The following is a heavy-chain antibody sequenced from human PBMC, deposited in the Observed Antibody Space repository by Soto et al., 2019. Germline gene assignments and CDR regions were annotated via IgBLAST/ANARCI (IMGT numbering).Heavy chain of an antibody. J-gene: IGHJ6*02. CDR3: ARDTLTLSGVERGKVYYGLDV. D-gene: IGHD3-3*01. Sequence: GGSLRLSCAASGFAFSSYEMNWVRQAPGKGLEWVSYISTSESIVYYADSVRGRFTISRDNAKNSLFLQMNSLRAEDKAVYYCARDTLTLSGVERGKVYYGLDVWGQGNTVTVSS. CDR2: ISTSESIV. V-gene: IGHV3-48*03. CDR1: GFAFSSYE.